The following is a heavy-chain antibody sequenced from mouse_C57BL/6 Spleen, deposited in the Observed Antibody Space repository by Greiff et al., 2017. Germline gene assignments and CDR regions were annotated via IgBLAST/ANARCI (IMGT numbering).Heavy chain of an antibody. CDR3: VVYYYGSRGYAMDY. J-gene: IGHJ4*01. V-gene: IGHV10-3*01. CDR2: IRSKSSNYAT. CDR1: GFTFNTYA. Sequence: EVMVVESGGGLVQPKGSLKLSCAASGFTFNTYAMHWVRQAPGKGLEWVARIRSKSSNYATYYADSVKDRFTISRDDSQSMLYLQMNNLKTEDTAMYYCVVYYYGSRGYAMDYWGQGTSVTVSS. D-gene: IGHD1-1*01.